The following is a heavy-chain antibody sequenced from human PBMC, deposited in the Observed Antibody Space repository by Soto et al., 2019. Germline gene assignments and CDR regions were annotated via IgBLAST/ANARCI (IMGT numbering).Heavy chain of an antibody. D-gene: IGHD5-18*01. Sequence: SSETLSLTCAVSGGSISSGGYSWSWIRQPPGKGLEWIGYIYHSGSTYYNPSLKSRVTISVDRSKNQFSLKLSSVTAADTAVYYCARDRGSYGYFWFDPWGQGTLVTVSS. CDR3: ARDRGSYGYFWFDP. V-gene: IGHV4-30-2*01. J-gene: IGHJ5*02. CDR2: IYHSGST. CDR1: GGSISSGGYS.